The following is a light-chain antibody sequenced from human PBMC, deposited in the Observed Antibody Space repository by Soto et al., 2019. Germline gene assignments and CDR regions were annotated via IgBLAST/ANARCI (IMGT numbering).Light chain of an antibody. Sequence: EIVLTQSPGTLSLSPGERATLSCRASQSVSNNYLAWYQQKPGQAPRLLIYGASNRATGIPDRFSGSGSGTDCTLIISRLEPEDFAVYYCQQYGSSCTFGQGTKVEIK. CDR2: GAS. CDR3: QQYGSSCT. J-gene: IGKJ1*01. CDR1: QSVSNNY. V-gene: IGKV3-20*01.